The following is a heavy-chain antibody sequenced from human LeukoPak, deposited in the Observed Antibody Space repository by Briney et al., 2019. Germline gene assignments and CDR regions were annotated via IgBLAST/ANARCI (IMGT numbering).Heavy chain of an antibody. CDR3: ARTIYSSGWHFDY. CDR1: GGSFSGYY. CDR2: INHSGST. V-gene: IGHV4-34*01. J-gene: IGHJ4*02. D-gene: IGHD6-19*01. Sequence: SETLSLTCAVYGGSFSGYYWSWIRQPPGKGLEWIGEINHSGSTNYNPSLKSRVTISVDTSKNQFSLKLSSVTAADTAVYYCARTIYSSGWHFDYWGQGTLVTVSS.